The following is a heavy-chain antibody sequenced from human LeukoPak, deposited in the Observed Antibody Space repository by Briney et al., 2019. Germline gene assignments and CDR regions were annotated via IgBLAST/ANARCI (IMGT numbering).Heavy chain of an antibody. J-gene: IGHJ6*02. D-gene: IGHD6-13*01. Sequence: PSETLSLTCTVSGDSIRNHYWSWIRQPPGKGLECIGVIHYSGSTNYNPSVKSRVTISVDTPKNQFSLKLSSVTAADTAVYYCARGRIAAAGTYYYYGMDVWGQGTTVTVSS. CDR1: GDSIRNHY. CDR2: IHYSGST. V-gene: IGHV4-59*11. CDR3: ARGRIAAAGTYYYYGMDV.